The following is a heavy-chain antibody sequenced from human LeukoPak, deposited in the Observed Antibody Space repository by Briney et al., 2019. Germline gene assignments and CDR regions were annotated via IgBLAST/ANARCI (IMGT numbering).Heavy chain of an antibody. CDR2: IYYSGST. D-gene: IGHD3-10*01. J-gene: IGHJ5*02. CDR1: GGSISSGGYY. CDR3: ARDPGSGSTQPWFDP. V-gene: IGHV4-31*03. Sequence: SETLSLTCTVSGGSISSGGYYWSWIRQHPGKGLEWIGYIYYSGSTYYNPSLKSRVTISVDTSKNQFSLKLSSVTAADTAVYYCARDPGSGSTQPWFDPWGQGTLVTVSS.